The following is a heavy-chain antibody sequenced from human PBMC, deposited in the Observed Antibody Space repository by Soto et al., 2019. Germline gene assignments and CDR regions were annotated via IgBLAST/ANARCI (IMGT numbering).Heavy chain of an antibody. D-gene: IGHD6-19*01. J-gene: IGHJ3*02. CDR2: ITWNAYSI. Sequence: EVQLVESGGGLVQPGRSLRLSCAASGFTFNDYDMHWVRQAPGRGLEWVAGITWNAYSIAYADSVKGRFTISRDNAKSSLHLQMNNLRPDDTALYYCAKDKDSSGWSAFDIWGLGTRVTVSS. V-gene: IGHV3-9*01. CDR1: GFTFNDYD. CDR3: AKDKDSSGWSAFDI.